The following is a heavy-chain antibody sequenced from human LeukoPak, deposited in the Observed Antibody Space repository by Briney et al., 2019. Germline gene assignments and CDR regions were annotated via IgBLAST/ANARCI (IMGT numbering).Heavy chain of an antibody. CDR1: GGTFSSYA. CDR3: ARSGLSPKGGYGHPAYYYMDV. V-gene: IGHV1-69*05. J-gene: IGHJ6*03. CDR2: TIPIFGTA. D-gene: IGHD4-17*01. Sequence: SVKVSCKASGGTFSSYAISWVRQAPGQGLEWMGGTIPIFGTANYAQKFQGRVTITTDESTSTAYMELSSLRPEDTAVYYCARSGLSPKGGYGHPAYYYMDVWGKGTTVTVSS.